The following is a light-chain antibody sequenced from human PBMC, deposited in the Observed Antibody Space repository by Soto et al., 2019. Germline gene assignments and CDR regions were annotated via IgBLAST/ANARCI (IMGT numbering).Light chain of an antibody. CDR2: DVS. CDR3: QQYNSYPRT. CDR1: QSISTR. Sequence: DIQMTQSPSTLSASVGDRVTITCRASQSISTRLAWYQQKPGKAPNLLIYDVSSLESGVPSRFSGGGSGTEFTLTISNLQPDDFATYYCQQYNSYPRTFGQGTKLEIK. V-gene: IGKV1-5*01. J-gene: IGKJ2*01.